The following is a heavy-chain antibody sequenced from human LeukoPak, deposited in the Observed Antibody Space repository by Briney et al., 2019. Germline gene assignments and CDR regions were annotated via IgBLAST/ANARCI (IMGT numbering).Heavy chain of an antibody. Sequence: GRSLRLSCAASGFTFSSYGIHWVRQAPGKGLEWGAVIWYDGSNKYYADPVKGRFTISRDNSKNTLYLQMNSLRAEDTAVYYCAKGWRGTADYWGQGTLVTVSS. J-gene: IGHJ4*02. CDR3: AKGWRGTADY. CDR2: IWYDGSNK. CDR1: GFTFSSYG. V-gene: IGHV3-33*06. D-gene: IGHD1-26*01.